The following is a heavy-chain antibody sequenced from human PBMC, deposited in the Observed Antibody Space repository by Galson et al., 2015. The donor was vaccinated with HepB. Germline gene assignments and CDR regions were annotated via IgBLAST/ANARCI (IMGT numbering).Heavy chain of an antibody. V-gene: IGHV3-23*01. Sequence: SLRLSCAASEFPFSTYAMSWVRQAPGKGLEWVSAISRSGGTTYYADSVKGRFTISRDNSKNTLYLQMDSLRAEDTAVYYCAKDRGVVGFLEWLLLFDYWGQGTLVTVSS. J-gene: IGHJ4*02. CDR2: ISRSGGTT. CDR1: EFPFSTYA. D-gene: IGHD3-3*01. CDR3: AKDRGVVGFLEWLLLFDY.